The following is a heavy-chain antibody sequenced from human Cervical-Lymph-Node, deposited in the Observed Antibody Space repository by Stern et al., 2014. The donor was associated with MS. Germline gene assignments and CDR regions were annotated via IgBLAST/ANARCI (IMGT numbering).Heavy chain of an antibody. J-gene: IGHJ4*02. CDR1: EGNLKSYA. V-gene: IGHV1-69*01. Sequence: VQLVESGAEVKKPGSSVKVSCKASEGNLKSYAINWVRQAPGQGLEWMGVIIPFFGTANYAQKFQGRLTLTADESTSTAYMELNSLMSEDTAMYYCTRVRCPNGVCYPRLDYWGQGVLVTVSS. CDR3: TRVRCPNGVCYPRLDY. D-gene: IGHD2-8*01. CDR2: IIPFFGTA.